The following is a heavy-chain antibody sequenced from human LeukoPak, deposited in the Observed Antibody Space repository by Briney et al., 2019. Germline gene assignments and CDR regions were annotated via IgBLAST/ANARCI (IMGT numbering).Heavy chain of an antibody. D-gene: IGHD2-15*01. J-gene: IGHJ5*02. Sequence: SETLSLTCTVSGGSISSYYWSWIRQPPGQGLEWIGYVSYSGYTYYNPSLQSRAIISVDTSKNQFSLKLSSVTVADTAVYYCARESSASHCSGGSCYLAPWFDPWGQGTLVIVSS. V-gene: IGHV4-30-4*08. CDR2: VSYSGYT. CDR1: GGSISSYY. CDR3: ARESSASHCSGGSCYLAPWFDP.